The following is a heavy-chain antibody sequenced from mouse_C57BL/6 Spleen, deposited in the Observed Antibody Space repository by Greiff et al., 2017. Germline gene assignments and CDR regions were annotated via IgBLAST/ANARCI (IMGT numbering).Heavy chain of an antibody. CDR2: IDPSDSYT. CDR3: ARIWDITTVVATKDY. J-gene: IGHJ2*01. Sequence: QVQLQQPGAELVKPGASVKLSCKASGYTFTSYWMQWVQQRPGQGLEWIGEIDPSDSYTNYNQKFKGKATLTVDTSSSTAYMQLSSLTSEDSAVYYCARIWDITTVVATKDYWGQGTTLTVSS. D-gene: IGHD1-1*01. V-gene: IGHV1-50*01. CDR1: GYTFTSYW.